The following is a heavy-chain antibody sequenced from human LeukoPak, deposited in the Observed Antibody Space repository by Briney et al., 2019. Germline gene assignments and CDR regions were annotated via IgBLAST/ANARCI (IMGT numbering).Heavy chain of an antibody. J-gene: IGHJ6*03. CDR3: TSGVPRPFCYYYYMDV. D-gene: IGHD3-3*01. CDR2: IRSKANSYAT. V-gene: IGHV3-73*01. Sequence: GGSLRLSCAASGFTFSGSAMHWVRQASGKGLEWVGRIRSKANSYATAYAASVKGRFTISRDDSKNTAYLQMNSLKTEDTAVYYCTSGVPRPFCYYYYMDVWGKGTTVTVSS. CDR1: GFTFSGSA.